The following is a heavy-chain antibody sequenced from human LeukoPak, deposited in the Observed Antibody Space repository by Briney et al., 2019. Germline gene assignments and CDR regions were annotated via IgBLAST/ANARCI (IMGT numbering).Heavy chain of an antibody. Sequence: ASVKVSCKASGYTFTSYYMHWVRQAPGQGLEWMGIINPSGGSTSYAQKFQGRVTMTRDMSTSTDYMELSSLRSEDTAVYYCARDKSRLYYDSSGYYYDPPTPFDYWGQGTLVTVSS. CDR3: ARDKSRLYYDSSGYYYDPPTPFDY. CDR1: GYTFTSYY. CDR2: INPSGGST. D-gene: IGHD3-22*01. V-gene: IGHV1-46*01. J-gene: IGHJ4*02.